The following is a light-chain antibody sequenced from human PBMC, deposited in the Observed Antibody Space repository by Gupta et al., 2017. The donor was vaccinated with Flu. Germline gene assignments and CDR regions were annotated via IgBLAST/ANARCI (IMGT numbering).Light chain of an antibody. CDR1: QGIRSD. J-gene: IGKJ2*03. CDR2: VAS. Sequence: AIHLTQSPASLSASVGDRVTITCRASQGIRSDLAWYQQKPGEAPELLIYVASNLVSGVPSRFSGGGSGTDFTLMIANLQPEDLATYYCLQSNSYPYSFGQGTKLQI. V-gene: IGKV1-6*01. CDR3: LQSNSYPYS.